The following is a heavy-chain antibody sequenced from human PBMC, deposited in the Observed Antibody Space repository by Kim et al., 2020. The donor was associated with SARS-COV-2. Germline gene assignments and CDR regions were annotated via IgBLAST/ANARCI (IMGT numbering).Heavy chain of an antibody. CDR3: AREGLSSATITKIVLVISLAWFDP. Sequence: SETLSLTCTVSGGSISSSSYYWGWIRQPPGKGLEWIGSIYYSGSTYYNPSLKSRVTISVDTSKNQFSLKLSSVTAADTAVYYCAREGLSSATITKIVLVISLAWFDPWGQGTLVTVSS. D-gene: IGHD3-22*01. J-gene: IGHJ5*02. V-gene: IGHV4-39*02. CDR1: GGSISSSSYY. CDR2: IYYSGST.